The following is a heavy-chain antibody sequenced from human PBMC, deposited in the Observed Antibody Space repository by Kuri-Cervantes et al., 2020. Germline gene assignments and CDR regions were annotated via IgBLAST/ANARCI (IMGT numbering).Heavy chain of an antibody. J-gene: IGHJ6*02. CDR2: ISYDGSNK. D-gene: IGHD3-10*01. CDR1: GFTVSSNY. Sequence: GESLKISCAASGFTVSSNYMSWVRQAPGKGLEWVAVISYDGSNKYYADSVKGRFTISRDNSKNTLYLQMNSLRAEDTAVYYCARERMVRGVISGMDVWGQGTTVTVSS. V-gene: IGHV3-30-3*01. CDR3: ARERMVRGVISGMDV.